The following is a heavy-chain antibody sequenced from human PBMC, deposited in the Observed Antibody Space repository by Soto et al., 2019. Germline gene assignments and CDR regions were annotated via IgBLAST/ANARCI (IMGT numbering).Heavy chain of an antibody. CDR3: ARDIAVAGTSHNWFDP. Sequence: PSETLSLTCPVSGGSISSSSYYWGWIRQPPGKGLEWIGSIYYSGSTYYNPSLKSRVTISVDTSKNQFSLKLSSVTAADTAVYYCARDIAVAGTSHNWFDPWGQGTLVTVSS. CDR2: IYYSGST. CDR1: GGSISSSSYY. D-gene: IGHD6-19*01. V-gene: IGHV4-39*01. J-gene: IGHJ5*02.